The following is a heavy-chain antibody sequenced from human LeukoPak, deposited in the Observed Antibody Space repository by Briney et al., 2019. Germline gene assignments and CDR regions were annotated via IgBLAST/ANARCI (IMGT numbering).Heavy chain of an antibody. D-gene: IGHD6-19*01. Sequence: PSETLSLTCTVSGGSVSSGSYYWSWIRQPPGKGLEWIGEINHSGSTNYNPSLKSRVTISVDTSKNQFSLKLSSVTAADTAVYYCARSGSSGWYFGIDYWGQGTLVTVSS. CDR1: GGSVSSGSYY. CDR2: INHSGST. CDR3: ARSGSSGWYFGIDY. V-gene: IGHV4-39*07. J-gene: IGHJ4*02.